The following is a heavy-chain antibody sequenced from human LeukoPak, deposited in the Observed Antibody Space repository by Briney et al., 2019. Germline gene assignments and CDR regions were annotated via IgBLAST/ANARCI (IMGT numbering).Heavy chain of an antibody. V-gene: IGHV4-59*12. CDR2: IYYSGST. CDR1: GGSISSYY. D-gene: IGHD2-2*01. Sequence: SETLSLTCTVSGGSISSYYWSWIRQPPGKGLEWIGYIYYSGSTNYNPSLKSRVTISVDKSKNQFSLKLSSVTAADTAIYYCARIGHDLYQTFDSWGHGTLITVSS. J-gene: IGHJ5*01. CDR3: ARIGHDLYQTFDS.